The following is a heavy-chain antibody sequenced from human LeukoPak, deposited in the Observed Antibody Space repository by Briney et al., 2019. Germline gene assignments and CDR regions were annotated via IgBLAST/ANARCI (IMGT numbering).Heavy chain of an antibody. D-gene: IGHD5-18*01. V-gene: IGHV3-74*01. CDR1: GFTLSSYW. CDR3: VRAHVGTDMVDIDY. Sequence: GESLRLSCAASGFTLSSYWMHWVRQAPGKGLVWVSRMCGDGRHTTYTDSVKGRFTTCRDTAKNTLYLQMNSLRAEDTAVYYCVRAHVGTDMVDIDYWGQGTLVTVSS. CDR2: MCGDGRHT. J-gene: IGHJ4*02.